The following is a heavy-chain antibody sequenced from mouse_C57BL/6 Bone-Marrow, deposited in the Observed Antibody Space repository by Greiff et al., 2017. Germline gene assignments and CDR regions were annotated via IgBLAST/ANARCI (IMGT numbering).Heavy chain of an antibody. CDR3: ARARRSNYDARYFDY. CDR1: GYAFSSYW. V-gene: IGHV1-80*01. Sequence: QVQLQQSGAELVKPGASVKISCKASGYAFSSYWMNWVKQRPGKGLEWIGQIYPGDGDTNYNGKFKGKATLAADKSSSTASMPLSSLTSEDSAVYFCARARRSNYDARYFDYWGEGTTLTVSS. D-gene: IGHD2-4*01. CDR2: IYPGDGDT. J-gene: IGHJ2*01.